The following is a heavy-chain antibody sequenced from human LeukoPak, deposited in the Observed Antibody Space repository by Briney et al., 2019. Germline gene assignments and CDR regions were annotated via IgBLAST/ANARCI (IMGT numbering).Heavy chain of an antibody. CDR1: GGSISTNDYY. D-gene: IGHD6-19*01. V-gene: IGHV4-39*01. Sequence: SETLSLTCTVSGGSISTNDYYWGWIRQPPGKGLEWIGGIFYLGNTYYNPSLKSRVTISVDTSKNQFSLKLSSVTAADTAVYYCARRPAYSSGSNQYNWFDPWGQGTLVTVSS. CDR3: ARRPAYSSGSNQYNWFDP. CDR2: IFYLGNT. J-gene: IGHJ5*02.